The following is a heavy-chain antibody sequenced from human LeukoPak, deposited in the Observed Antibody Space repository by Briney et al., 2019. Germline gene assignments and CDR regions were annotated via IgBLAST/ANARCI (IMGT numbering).Heavy chain of an antibody. D-gene: IGHD3-22*01. Sequence: ASVKVSCKASGYIFSSYAMHWVRQAPGQRLEWMGWINTGNGNTKYSQKFQGRVTITRDTSASTAYMELSSLRSGDTAVYYCARISYYYDSSGGLDYWGQGTLVTVSS. CDR1: GYIFSSYA. V-gene: IGHV1-3*04. CDR3: ARISYYYDSSGGLDY. J-gene: IGHJ4*02. CDR2: INTGNGNT.